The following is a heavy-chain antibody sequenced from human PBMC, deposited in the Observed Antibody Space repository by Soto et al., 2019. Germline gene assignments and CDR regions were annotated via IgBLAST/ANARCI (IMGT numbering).Heavy chain of an antibody. Sequence: SETLSLTGAVYGGSFSGYYWSWIRQPPGKWLEWIGEINHSGSTNGNPSPKSRVTISVDTSKNQFSLKLSSVTAADTAVYYCARVVRYSYGKGYYYYYGMDVWGQGTTVTVSS. D-gene: IGHD5-18*01. V-gene: IGHV4-34*01. CDR3: ARVVRYSYGKGYYYYYGMDV. CDR2: INHSGST. CDR1: GGSFSGYY. J-gene: IGHJ6*01.